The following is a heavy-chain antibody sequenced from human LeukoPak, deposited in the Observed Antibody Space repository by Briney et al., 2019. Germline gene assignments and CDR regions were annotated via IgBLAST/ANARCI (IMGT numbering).Heavy chain of an antibody. CDR3: AKDQDGGNWFDP. D-gene: IGHD3-16*01. CDR1: GFTFSSYG. J-gene: IGHJ5*02. V-gene: IGHV3-30*18. Sequence: GGSLRLSCAASGFTFSSYGMHWVRQAPGEGLEWVAVISYDGSNKYYADSAKGRFTISRDNSKNTLYLQMNSLRAEDTAVYYCAKDQDGGNWFDPWGQGTLVTVSS. CDR2: ISYDGSNK.